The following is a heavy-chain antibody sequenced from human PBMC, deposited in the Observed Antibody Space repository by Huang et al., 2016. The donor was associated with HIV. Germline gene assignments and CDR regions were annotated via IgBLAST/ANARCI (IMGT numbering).Heavy chain of an antibody. CDR1: GFSLSTSEVG. D-gene: IGHD3-22*01. J-gene: IGHJ4*02. CDR3: AHSAFGTSGYYFRMHFDY. Sequence: QITLKESGPMLVKPTQTLTLTCTFSGFSLSTSEVGVGWIRQPPGKALGWLALIYSDNDKRYRPSLKSRLTITKDTSRNQVVLTMTNMDPVDTGTYYCAHSAFGTSGYYFRMHFDYWGQGALVTVSS. CDR2: IYSDNDK. V-gene: IGHV2-5*02.